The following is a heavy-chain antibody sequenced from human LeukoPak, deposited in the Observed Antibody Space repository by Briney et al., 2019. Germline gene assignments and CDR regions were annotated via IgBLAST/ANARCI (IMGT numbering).Heavy chain of an antibody. V-gene: IGHV3-7*01. D-gene: IGHD2-15*01. Sequence: GGSLRLSCAASGFTFSSYAMSWVRQAPGKGLEWVANIKQDGSEKYYVDSVKGRFTISRDNDNNSMYLQINSLRAEDTAVYYCARYHGGYFAYWGQGTLVTVSS. CDR1: GFTFSSYA. CDR2: IKQDGSEK. CDR3: ARYHGGYFAY. J-gene: IGHJ4*02.